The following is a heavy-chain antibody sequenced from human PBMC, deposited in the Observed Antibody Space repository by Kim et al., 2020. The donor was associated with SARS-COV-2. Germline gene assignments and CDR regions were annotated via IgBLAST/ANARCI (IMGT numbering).Heavy chain of an antibody. J-gene: IGHJ3*02. CDR3: ARRNYNDSSGYPDDAFDI. V-gene: IGHV1-8*01. CDR2: MNPNSGNT. D-gene: IGHD3-22*01. Sequence: ASVKVSCKASGYTFTSYDINWVRQATGQGLEWMGWMNPNSGNTGYAQKFQGRVTMTRNTSISTAYMELSSLRSEDTAVYYCARRNYNDSSGYPDDAFDIWCQGTMLTVSS. CDR1: GYTFTSYD.